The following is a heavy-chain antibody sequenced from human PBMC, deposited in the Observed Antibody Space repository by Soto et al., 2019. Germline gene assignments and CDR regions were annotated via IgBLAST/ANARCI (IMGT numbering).Heavy chain of an antibody. D-gene: IGHD4-17*01. CDR3: ARPTPYGGNSRPFDY. Sequence: SSVKVSCKASGGSFSSYAISWVRQATGQGLEWMGGIIPIFGTANYAQKFQGRVTITADESTSTAYMELSSLRSEDTAVYYCARPTPYGGNSRPFDYWGQGTLVTVSS. CDR1: GGSFSSYA. V-gene: IGHV1-69*13. CDR2: IIPIFGTA. J-gene: IGHJ4*02.